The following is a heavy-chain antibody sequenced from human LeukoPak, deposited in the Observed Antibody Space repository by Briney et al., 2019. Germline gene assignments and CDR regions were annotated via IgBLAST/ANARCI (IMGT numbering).Heavy chain of an antibody. CDR3: AKDGAYNSVWFPNDY. D-gene: IGHD6-19*01. V-gene: IGHV3-23*01. Sequence: GGSLRLSCAASGFTFSSYAMSWVRQAPGKGLEWVSAISGSGGNTYYADSVKGRFTISRDNSKNTLYLQMNSLRAEDTAVYYCAKDGAYNSVWFPNDYWGQGTLVTVSS. CDR1: GFTFSSYA. CDR2: ISGSGGNT. J-gene: IGHJ4*02.